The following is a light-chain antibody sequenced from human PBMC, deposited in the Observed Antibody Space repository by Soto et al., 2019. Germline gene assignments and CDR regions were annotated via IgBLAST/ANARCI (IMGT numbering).Light chain of an antibody. J-gene: IGLJ2*01. CDR2: EGS. CDR3: WSYGGRSSGV. CDR1: SSDVGSYNL. Sequence: QSALTQPASVSGSPGQSITISCTGTSSDVGSYNLVSWYQQHPGKAPKLMIYEGSKRPSGVSNRFSGSKSGNTASLTISGLRAEDEAEYYSWSYGGRSSGVFGGGTKLTVL. V-gene: IGLV2-23*01.